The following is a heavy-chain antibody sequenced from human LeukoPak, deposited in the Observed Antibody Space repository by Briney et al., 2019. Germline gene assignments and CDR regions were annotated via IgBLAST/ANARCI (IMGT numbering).Heavy chain of an antibody. CDR2: VYHTGNT. D-gene: IGHD1-1*01. J-gene: IGHJ4*02. Sequence: SEILSLTCTVSGGSISSSYWSGLRQPPGKGLEWIGYVYHTGNTNYNPSLKSRVTISIDTSKNQFSLKLNSVTAADTAVYYCARAGDWNDVIDFWGQGTLVTVSS. V-gene: IGHV4-59*01. CDR3: ARAGDWNDVIDF. CDR1: GGSISSSY.